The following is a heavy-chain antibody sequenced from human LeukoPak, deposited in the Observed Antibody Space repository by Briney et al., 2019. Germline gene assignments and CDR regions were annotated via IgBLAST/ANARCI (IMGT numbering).Heavy chain of an antibody. CDR3: AREYS. Sequence: GGSLRLSCAASGFSFSTSLMTWVRQAPGKGLEWLANIKEDGSQRNYLDSVRGRFTISRDNAKNSLYLQMDSLKAEDTAVYYCAREYSWGQGTLVTVSS. V-gene: IGHV3-7*01. J-gene: IGHJ4*02. CDR1: GFSFSTSL. CDR2: IKEDGSQR.